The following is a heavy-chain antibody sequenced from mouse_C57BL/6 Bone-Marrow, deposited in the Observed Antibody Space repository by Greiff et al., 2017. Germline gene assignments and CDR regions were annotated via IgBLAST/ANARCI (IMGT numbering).Heavy chain of an antibody. CDR2: ISSGGSTI. J-gene: IGHJ3*01. CDR1: GFTFSDYG. CDR3: ARQGGSCPWFAY. Sequence: DVMLVESGGGLVKPGGSLKLSCAASGFTFSDYGMHWVRQAPEKGLEWVAYISSGGSTIYYADTVKGRFTISRDNAKNTLFLQMTSLRSEDTAMYYCARQGGSCPWFAYWGQGTLVTVSA. V-gene: IGHV5-17*01. D-gene: IGHD1-1*02.